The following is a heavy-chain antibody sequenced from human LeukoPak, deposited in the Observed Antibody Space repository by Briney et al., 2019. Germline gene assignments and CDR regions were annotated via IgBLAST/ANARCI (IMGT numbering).Heavy chain of an antibody. CDR2: IRYDGSNK. J-gene: IGHJ3*02. V-gene: IGHV3-30*02. Sequence: GGSLRLSCAASGFTFSSYGMHWVRQAPGKGLEWVAFIRYDGSNKYYADSVKGRFTISRDNSKNTLYLQMNSLRAEDTAVYYCAKGQWLADDAFDTWGQGTMVTVSS. CDR1: GFTFSSYG. CDR3: AKGQWLADDAFDT. D-gene: IGHD6-19*01.